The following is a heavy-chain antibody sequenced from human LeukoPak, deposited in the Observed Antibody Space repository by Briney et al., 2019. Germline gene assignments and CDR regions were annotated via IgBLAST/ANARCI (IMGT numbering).Heavy chain of an antibody. CDR3: AKGTPLPYYDSSGYYGDGAFDI. J-gene: IGHJ3*02. CDR2: ISGSGGST. Sequence: GGSLRLSCAASGLTFSSYAMSWVRQAPGKGLEWVSAISGSGGSTYYADSVKGRFTISRDNSKHTLYLQMNSLRAEDTAVYYCAKGTPLPYYDSSGYYGDGAFDIWGQGTMVTVSS. V-gene: IGHV3-23*01. D-gene: IGHD3-22*01. CDR1: GLTFSSYA.